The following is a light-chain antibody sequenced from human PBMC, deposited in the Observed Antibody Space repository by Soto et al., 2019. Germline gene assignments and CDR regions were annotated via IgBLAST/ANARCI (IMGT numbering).Light chain of an antibody. CDR3: QQYDNLPLT. J-gene: IGKJ4*01. CDR2: KAS. CDR1: QTISSW. V-gene: IGKV1-5*03. Sequence: DIQMTQSPSTLSGSVGDRVTITCRASQTISSWLAWYQQKPGKAPKLLIYKASTLKSGVPSRFSGSGSGTDFTFTISSLQPEDIATYCCQQYDNLPLTFGGGTKVDIK.